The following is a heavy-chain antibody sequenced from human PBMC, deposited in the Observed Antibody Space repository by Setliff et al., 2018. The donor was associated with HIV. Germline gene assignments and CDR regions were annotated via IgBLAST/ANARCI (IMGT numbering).Heavy chain of an antibody. V-gene: IGHV4-34*01. CDR2: INHTGNT. CDR1: GGSFSGYH. J-gene: IGHJ4*02. D-gene: IGHD1-26*01. CDR3: ARGKGGLVGPAEFDY. Sequence: PSETLSLTCAVYGGSFSGYHWNWIRQFPGKGLEWIGEINHTGNTQYNPSLKSRVTMSEETSKNQFSLKLKSVTAADTAIYFCARGKGGLVGPAEFDYWGPGTLGTSPQ.